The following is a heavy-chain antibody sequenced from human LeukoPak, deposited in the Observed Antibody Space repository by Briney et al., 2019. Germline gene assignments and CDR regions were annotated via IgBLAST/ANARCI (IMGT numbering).Heavy chain of an antibody. CDR1: GFPFSGYS. Sequence: GGSLRLSGAASGFPFSGYSMNWVRQTPGKGLEWVSSMSILSGITYYAESVKGRFTVSRDNAKNLLHLQMNSLRVEDTAIYYCAREFEYSTSGAGYWGQGTLVTVSS. CDR2: MSILSGIT. CDR3: AREFEYSTSGAGY. D-gene: IGHD6-6*01. J-gene: IGHJ4*02. V-gene: IGHV3-21*01.